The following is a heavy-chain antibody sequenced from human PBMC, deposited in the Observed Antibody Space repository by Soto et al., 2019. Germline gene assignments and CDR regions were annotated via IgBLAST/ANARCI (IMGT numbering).Heavy chain of an antibody. CDR1: GFTFSSYA. CDR2: ISASGGST. Sequence: EVQLLESGGDLVQPGGSLRLSCAASGFTFSSYAMNWVRQAPGKGLEWVSTISASGGSTYYTDSVRGRFTISRDNSKNTLSLQMHSLRAEDTAVYFCARDPSTGSADYWGQGTLVTVSS. CDR3: ARDPSTGSADY. J-gene: IGHJ4*02. V-gene: IGHV3-23*01. D-gene: IGHD3-9*01.